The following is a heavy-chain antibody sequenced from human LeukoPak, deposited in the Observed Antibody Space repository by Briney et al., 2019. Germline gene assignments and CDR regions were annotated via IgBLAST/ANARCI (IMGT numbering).Heavy chain of an antibody. J-gene: IGHJ4*02. D-gene: IGHD3-10*01. CDR1: GFIVSRNY. Sequence: GGSLRLSSAASGFIVSRNYMSWVRQAPGEGLEWVSVIYDGNTYYADSVKGRFTISRDNSKNTLYLQMNSLRAEDTAIYYCAGFVRGLPHWGQGALVTVSS. V-gene: IGHV3-53*01. CDR2: IYDGNT. CDR3: AGFVRGLPH.